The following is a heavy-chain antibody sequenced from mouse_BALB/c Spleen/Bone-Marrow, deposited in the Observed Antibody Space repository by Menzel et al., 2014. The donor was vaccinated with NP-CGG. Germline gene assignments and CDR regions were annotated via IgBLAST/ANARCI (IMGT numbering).Heavy chain of an antibody. D-gene: IGHD1-1*01. V-gene: IGHV3-1*02. J-gene: IGHJ2*01. CDR2: IHYRGST. Sequence: VQLKQSGPDLVKPSQSLSLTCTVTGYSITSGYGWHWIRQFPGNTLEWMGYIHYRGSTNYNPSLKSRISITRDTSKNQFSLQLNSVTTEDTATYYCTRETTAVADFDYWGQGATLTVTS. CDR3: TRETTAVADFDY. CDR1: GYSITSGYG.